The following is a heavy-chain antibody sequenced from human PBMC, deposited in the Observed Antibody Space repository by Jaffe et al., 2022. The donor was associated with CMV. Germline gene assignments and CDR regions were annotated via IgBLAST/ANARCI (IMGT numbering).Heavy chain of an antibody. CDR1: GGSFSGYY. J-gene: IGHJ4*02. Sequence: QVQLQQWGAGLLKPSETLSLTCAVYGGSFSGYYWSWIRQPPGKGLEWIGEINHSGSTNYNPSLKSRVTISVDTSKNQFSLKLSSVTAADTAVYYCASILPYCSGGSCYPYYFDYWGQGTLVTVSS. D-gene: IGHD2-15*01. V-gene: IGHV4-34*01. CDR2: INHSGST. CDR3: ASILPYCSGGSCYPYYFDY.